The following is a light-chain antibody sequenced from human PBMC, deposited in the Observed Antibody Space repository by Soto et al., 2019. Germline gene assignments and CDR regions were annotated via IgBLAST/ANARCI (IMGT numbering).Light chain of an antibody. V-gene: IGLV2-8*01. CDR2: DVT. J-gene: IGLJ2*01. Sequence: QSALTQPPSAAGSPGQSVTISCTGTSSDIGGYNYVSWYQQQPGKAPKLMIYDVTKRPSGVPDRCSGSKSGNTASLTVSGLQAEDEADDYCTSHAGSNNLGVFGGGTKVTVL. CDR3: TSHAGSNNLGV. CDR1: SSDIGGYNY.